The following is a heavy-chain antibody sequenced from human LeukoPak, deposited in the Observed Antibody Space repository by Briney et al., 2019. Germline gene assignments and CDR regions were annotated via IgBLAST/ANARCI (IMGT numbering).Heavy chain of an antibody. J-gene: IGHJ4*02. V-gene: IGHV4-34*01. Sequence: SETLSLTRAVYGGSFSGYYWSWIRQPPGKGLEWIGEINHSGSTNYNPSLKSRVTISVDTSKNQLSLKLSSVTAADTAVYYCARGRVYDSSGYGGGSFDYWGQGTLVTVSS. CDR3: ARGRVYDSSGYGGGSFDY. CDR1: GGSFSGYY. D-gene: IGHD3-22*01. CDR2: INHSGST.